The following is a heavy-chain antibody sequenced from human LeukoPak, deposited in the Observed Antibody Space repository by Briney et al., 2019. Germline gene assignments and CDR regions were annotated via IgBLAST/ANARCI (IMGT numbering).Heavy chain of an antibody. CDR3: ARDAAGELLFDY. J-gene: IGHJ4*02. Sequence: SETLSLTCTVSGYSISSGYYWGWIRQPPGKGPEWIGSIYHSGSTYYNPSLKSRVTISVDTSKNQFSLKLSSVTAADTAVYYCARDAAGELLFDYWGQGTLVTVSS. V-gene: IGHV4-38-2*02. CDR1: GYSISSGYY. CDR2: IYHSGST. D-gene: IGHD1-26*01.